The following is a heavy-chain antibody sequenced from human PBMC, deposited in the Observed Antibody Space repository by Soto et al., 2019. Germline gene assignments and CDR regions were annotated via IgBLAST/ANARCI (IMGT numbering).Heavy chain of an antibody. J-gene: IGHJ6*02. CDR1: GGSVNTGDNY. V-gene: IGHV4-30-4*01. CDR2: IYHTGNT. Sequence: HVQLHQSGPRLVKPSHTLSLECSVIGGSVNTGDNYWRWVRQSPGRGLEWIGYIYHTGNTFYNTALENRVTMSVDASKNQFSLTLTSVTAADTAVYFCAREPLDGMDVWGQGTNVTVSS. CDR3: AREPLDGMDV.